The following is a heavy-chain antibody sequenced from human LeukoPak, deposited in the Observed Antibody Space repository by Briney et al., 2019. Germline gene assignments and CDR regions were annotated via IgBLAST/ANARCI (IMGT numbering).Heavy chain of an antibody. J-gene: IGHJ4*02. D-gene: IGHD3-9*01. V-gene: IGHV1-2*02. CDR2: INPNSGGT. CDR1: GYTFTGYY. CDR3: ARDRGYDIFFGLNPFFDY. Sequence: ASVKVSCKASGYTFTGYYMHWVRQAPGQGLEWMGWINPNSGGTNYAQKFQGRVTMTRDTSISTACMELSRLRSDDTAVYYCARDRGYDIFFGLNPFFDYWGQGTLVTVSS.